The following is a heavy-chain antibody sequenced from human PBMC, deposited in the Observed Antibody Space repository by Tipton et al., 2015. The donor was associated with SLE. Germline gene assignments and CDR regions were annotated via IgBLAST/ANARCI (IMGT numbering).Heavy chain of an antibody. V-gene: IGHV4-30-4*07. D-gene: IGHD2/OR15-2a*01. Sequence: GLVKPSQTLSLTCAISGDSVSTNNAAWNWIRQSPGKGLEWIGYIRNSGSTHYNPSLQSRLTISLDTSNDQFSLKLASVTPADTAVYYCARYTSQYCIDIYCNPNWYDPWGQGTLVTVSS. J-gene: IGHJ5*02. CDR3: ARYTSQYCIDIYCNPNWYDP. CDR1: GDSVSTNNAA. CDR2: IRNSGST.